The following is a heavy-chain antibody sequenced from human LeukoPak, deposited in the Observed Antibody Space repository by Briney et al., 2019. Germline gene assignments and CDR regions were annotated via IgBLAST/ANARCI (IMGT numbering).Heavy chain of an antibody. CDR3: ARLSYDSSGYNKFDY. Sequence: SETLSLTCTVSGGSISSYYWSWIRQPAGKGLEWIGRIYTSGSTNYNPFLKSRVTMSVDTSKNQFSLKLSSVTAADTAVYYCARLSYDSSGYNKFDYWGQGTLVTVSS. CDR2: IYTSGST. D-gene: IGHD3-22*01. V-gene: IGHV4-4*07. J-gene: IGHJ4*02. CDR1: GGSISSYY.